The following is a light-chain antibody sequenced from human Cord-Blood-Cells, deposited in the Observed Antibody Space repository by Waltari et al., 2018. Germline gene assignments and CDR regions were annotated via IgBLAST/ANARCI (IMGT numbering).Light chain of an antibody. V-gene: IGLV2-8*01. CDR2: EVS. J-gene: IGLJ1*01. CDR1: RRDVRGYDY. CDR3: SSYAGSNNLV. Sequence: QTALTQPPSTSGSPGQSVTIACPGARRDVRGYDYVSWYQQHPGQAPKLMIYEVSKRPSGVPDRFSGSKSGNTASLTVSGLQAEDEADYYCSSYAGSNNLVFGTGTKVTVL.